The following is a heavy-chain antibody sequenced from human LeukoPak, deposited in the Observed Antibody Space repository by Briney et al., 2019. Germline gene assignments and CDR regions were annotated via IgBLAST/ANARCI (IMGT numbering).Heavy chain of an antibody. CDR1: GFTFSGYW. V-gene: IGHV3-7*01. CDR2: IKQDGGEK. CDR3: ARDRGFGQADV. Sequence: GGSLRLSCAASGFTFSGYWMSWLRQAPGKGLEWVANIKQDGGEKYYVDSVKGRFTISRDNAKNSLYLQMNSLRAEDTSVYYCARDRGFGQADVWGKGTTVTVSS. J-gene: IGHJ6*04. D-gene: IGHD3-10*01.